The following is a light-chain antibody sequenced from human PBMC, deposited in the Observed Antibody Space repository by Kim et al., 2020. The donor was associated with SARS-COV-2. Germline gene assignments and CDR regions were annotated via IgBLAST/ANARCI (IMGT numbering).Light chain of an antibody. CDR3: QVWDSSSDHVV. CDR1: NIGSKS. CDR2: YDS. V-gene: IGLV3-21*04. J-gene: IGLJ2*01. Sequence: LTQPPSVSVAPGKTARITCGGNNIGSKSVHWYQQKPGQAPVLVIYYDSDRPSGIPEQFSGSNSGNTATLTISRVEAGDEADYYCQVWDSSSDHVVFGGGTQLTVL.